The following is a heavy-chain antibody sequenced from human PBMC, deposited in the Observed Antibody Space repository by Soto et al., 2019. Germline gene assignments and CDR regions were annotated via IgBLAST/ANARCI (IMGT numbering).Heavy chain of an antibody. Sequence: ASVKASCKASGYTFTSYGISWVRQAPGQGLEWMGWISAYNGNTNYAQKLQGRVTMTTDTSTSTAYMELRSLRSDDTAVYYCARDYGDYHSRNWFDPWGQGTLVTVSS. J-gene: IGHJ5*02. V-gene: IGHV1-18*01. CDR3: ARDYGDYHSRNWFDP. CDR2: ISAYNGNT. D-gene: IGHD4-17*01. CDR1: GYTFTSYG.